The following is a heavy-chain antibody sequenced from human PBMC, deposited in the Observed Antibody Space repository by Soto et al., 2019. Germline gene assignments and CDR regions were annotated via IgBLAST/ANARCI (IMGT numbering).Heavy chain of an antibody. CDR3: ARDFGSDCSSTSCYQDYYYGMDV. Sequence: ASVKVSCKASGYTFTGYYMHWVRQAPGQGLEWMGWINPNSGGTNYAQKFQGWVTMTRDTSISTAYMELSRLRSDDTAVYYCARDFGSDCSSTSCYQDYYYGMDVWGQGTTVTVSS. D-gene: IGHD2-2*01. V-gene: IGHV1-2*04. CDR1: GYTFTGYY. CDR2: INPNSGGT. J-gene: IGHJ6*02.